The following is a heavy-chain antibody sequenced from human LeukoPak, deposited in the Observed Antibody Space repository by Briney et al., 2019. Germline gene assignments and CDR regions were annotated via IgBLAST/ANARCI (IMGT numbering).Heavy chain of an antibody. Sequence: GESLKISCKGSGYRFTTYWIGWARQMPGKGLEWMGIICPGDSDTRYSPSFQGQVTISADKSISTAYLQWSSLKASDTAMYYCASHYDILTEDAFDIWGQGTMVTVSS. CDR2: ICPGDSDT. D-gene: IGHD3-9*01. CDR3: ASHYDILTEDAFDI. J-gene: IGHJ3*02. V-gene: IGHV5-51*01. CDR1: GYRFTTYW.